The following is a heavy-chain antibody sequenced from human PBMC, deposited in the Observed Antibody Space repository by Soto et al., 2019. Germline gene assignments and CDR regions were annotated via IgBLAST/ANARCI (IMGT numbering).Heavy chain of an antibody. V-gene: IGHV1-46*01. J-gene: IGHJ4*02. CDR3: ARENWATSPHFDY. CDR1: GYIFTHYF. D-gene: IGHD2-2*01. CDR2: LNPIGGTT. Sequence: WKAPGYIFTHYFMHWVRQDPGQGLEWMGILNPIGGTTTYAQNFQDRVTMTRDTSTSTIYMELSSLRSDDTAMYYCARENWATSPHFDYWGQGTLLTVSS.